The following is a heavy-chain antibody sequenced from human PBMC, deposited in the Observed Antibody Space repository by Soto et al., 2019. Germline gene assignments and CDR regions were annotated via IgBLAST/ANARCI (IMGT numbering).Heavy chain of an antibody. D-gene: IGHD3-10*01. J-gene: IGHJ4*02. CDR1: GFTFITYG. V-gene: IGHV3-23*01. CDR3: ARDAGPLNY. Sequence: EVQLLESGGGLVQPGGSLRLSCAASGFTFITYGMTWVRQAPGKGLEYVSSITGSGAGTYYAESVKGRFTISRDNSNNTLYLQMNSLRAVDTAIYYCARDAGPLNYWGQGTLVTVSS. CDR2: ITGSGAGT.